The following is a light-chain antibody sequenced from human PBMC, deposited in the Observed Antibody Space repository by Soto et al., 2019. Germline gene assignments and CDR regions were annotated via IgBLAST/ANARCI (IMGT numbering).Light chain of an antibody. Sequence: QSALTQPASVSGSPGQSITISCTGTSSDVGGYKFVSWYQQHPGKAPKLMIYEVRNRPSGVSNRFSCSTSGNTASLTISGLQAEDEADYYCSSYTTSSTRVFGGGTKLTVL. CDR3: SSYTTSSTRV. V-gene: IGLV2-14*01. J-gene: IGLJ3*02. CDR1: SSDVGGYKF. CDR2: EVR.